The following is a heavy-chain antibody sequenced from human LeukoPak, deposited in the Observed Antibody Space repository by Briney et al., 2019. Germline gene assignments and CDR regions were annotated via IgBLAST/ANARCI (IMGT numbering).Heavy chain of an antibody. V-gene: IGHV3-66*01. CDR2: IYSGGST. D-gene: IGHD3-10*01. CDR3: ARELAGHYYGSGSSFDY. Sequence: GGSLRLSCAASGFTVSSNYMSWVRQAPGKGLEWVSVIYSGGSTYYADSVKGRFTISRDNSKNTLYLQMNSLRAEDTAVYYCARELAGHYYGSGSSFDYWGQGTLVTVSS. J-gene: IGHJ4*02. CDR1: GFTVSSNY.